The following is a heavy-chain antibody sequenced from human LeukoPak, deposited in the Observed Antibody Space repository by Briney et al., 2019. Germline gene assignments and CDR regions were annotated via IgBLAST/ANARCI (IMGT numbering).Heavy chain of an antibody. Sequence: SVKVSCKASGGTFSSYAISWVRQAPGQGLEWMGRIIPILGIANYAQKFQGRVTITVDKSTSTAYMELSSLRSEDTAVYYCARELRSGSYYYYFDYWGQGTLVTVSS. D-gene: IGHD1-26*01. CDR2: IIPILGIA. CDR3: ARELRSGSYYYYFDY. J-gene: IGHJ4*02. V-gene: IGHV1-69*04. CDR1: GGTFSSYA.